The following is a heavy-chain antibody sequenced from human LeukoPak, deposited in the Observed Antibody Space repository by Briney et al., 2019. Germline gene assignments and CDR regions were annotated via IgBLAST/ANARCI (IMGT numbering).Heavy chain of an antibody. V-gene: IGHV2-5*02. Sequence: ESGPTLVKPTQTLALTCTFSGFSLSTSGVGVGWIRQPPGKALEWLALIYWDDDKRYSPSLKSRLTIAKDTSKNQVVLTMTNMDPVDTATYYCARENDYGDYLYWGQGTLVTVSS. D-gene: IGHD4-17*01. CDR1: GFSLSTSGVG. CDR3: ARENDYGDYLY. J-gene: IGHJ4*02. CDR2: IYWDDDK.